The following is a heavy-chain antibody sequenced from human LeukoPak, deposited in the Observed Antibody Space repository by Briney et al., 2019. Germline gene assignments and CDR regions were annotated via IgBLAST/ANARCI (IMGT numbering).Heavy chain of an antibody. J-gene: IGHJ4*02. CDR3: AKDSSPGRAAGTSLDY. CDR2: ISGSGGST. D-gene: IGHD6-13*01. Sequence: PGGSLRLSCAASGFTFSSYAMSWVRQAPGKGLEWVSAISGSGGSTYYVDSVKGRFTISRDNSKNTLYLQMNSLRAEDTAVYYCAKDSSPGRAAGTSLDYWGQGTLVTVSS. V-gene: IGHV3-23*01. CDR1: GFTFSSYA.